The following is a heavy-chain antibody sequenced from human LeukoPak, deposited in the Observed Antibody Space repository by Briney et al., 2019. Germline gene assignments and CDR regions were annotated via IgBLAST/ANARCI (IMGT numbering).Heavy chain of an antibody. D-gene: IGHD6-6*01. CDR3: ARDGVTIAARPIGYFDY. CDR2: IYHSGST. V-gene: IGHV4-38-2*02. CDR1: GYSISSGYY. J-gene: IGHJ4*02. Sequence: SETLSLTCTVSGYSISSGYYWGWIRQPPGKGLEWIGSIYHSGSTYYNPSLKSRVIISVDTSKNQFSLKLSSVTAADTAVYYCARDGVTIAARPIGYFDYWGQGTLVTVSS.